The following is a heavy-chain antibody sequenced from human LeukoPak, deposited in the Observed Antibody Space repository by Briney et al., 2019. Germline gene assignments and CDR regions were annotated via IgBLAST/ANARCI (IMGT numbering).Heavy chain of an antibody. CDR1: GFTFSSYS. Sequence: GGSLRLSCAASGFTFSSYSMNWVRQAPGKGLEWVSSISSSSSYIYYADSVKDRFTISRDNAKNSLYLQMNSLRAEDTAVYYCAKDQGSGLGSYSWGYFDYWGQGALVTVSS. CDR2: ISSSSSYI. CDR3: AKDQGSGLGSYSWGYFDY. J-gene: IGHJ4*02. V-gene: IGHV3-21*01. D-gene: IGHD3-10*01.